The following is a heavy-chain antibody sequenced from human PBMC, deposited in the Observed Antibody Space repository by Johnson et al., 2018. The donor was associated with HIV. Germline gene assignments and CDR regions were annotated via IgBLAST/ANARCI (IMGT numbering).Heavy chain of an antibody. J-gene: IGHJ3*02. Sequence: VQLVESGGGVVQPGGSLRLSCTASKFTFNNFAMSWVRQAPGQGLQWVSVISGSGGSAYYADSVKGRFIISRDNSKNTLYLQMNSLRAEDTAVYCCAKSLRGVGADVHDAFDIWGQGTMVTVSS. CDR2: ISGSGGSA. CDR1: KFTFNNFA. V-gene: IGHV3-23*04. D-gene: IGHD1-26*01. CDR3: AKSLRGVGADVHDAFDI.